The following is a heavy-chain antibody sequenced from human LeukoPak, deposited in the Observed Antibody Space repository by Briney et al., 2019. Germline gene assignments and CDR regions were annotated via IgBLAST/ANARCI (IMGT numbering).Heavy chain of an antibody. V-gene: IGHV1-69*04. CDR1: GGTSNSHA. Sequence: GASVKVSCKASGGTSNSHAISWVRQVPGQGLEWMGRIIPNLGTANRAQKFQDRVTLTADKSTNTAYMELTSLTSDDTAVYYCATTNDGGGYQWGDFFDYWGQGTLVTVSS. CDR3: ATTNDGGGYQWGDFFDY. J-gene: IGHJ4*02. CDR2: IIPNLGTA. D-gene: IGHD3-22*01.